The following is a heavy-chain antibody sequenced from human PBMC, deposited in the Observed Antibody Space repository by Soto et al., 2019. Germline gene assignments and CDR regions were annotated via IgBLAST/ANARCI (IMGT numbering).Heavy chain of an antibody. D-gene: IGHD5-18*01. CDR2: IYYSGST. CDR1: GGSICSSGYS. Sequence: SGTLSLTCTVSGGSICSSGYSWALIRQPPGKGLEWIGSIYYSGSTYYNPSLKSRVTISVDTSKNQFSLKLSSVTAADTAVYYCARQGYSYGYNWFDPWGQGTLVTVSS. J-gene: IGHJ5*02. CDR3: ARQGYSYGYNWFDP. V-gene: IGHV4-39*01.